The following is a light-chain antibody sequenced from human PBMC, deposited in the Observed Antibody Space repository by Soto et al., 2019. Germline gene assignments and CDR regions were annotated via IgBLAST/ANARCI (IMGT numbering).Light chain of an antibody. Sequence: EIVMTQSPAILSVSPGERATLSCRASQSVRSSLAWYQQKPGQAPRLLIYAASTRATGIPARFSGSGSGTEFTLTINSLQSEDFAVYYCQQYNTWPETFGQGTKVDIK. CDR1: QSVRSS. V-gene: IGKV3-15*01. J-gene: IGKJ1*01. CDR2: AAS. CDR3: QQYNTWPET.